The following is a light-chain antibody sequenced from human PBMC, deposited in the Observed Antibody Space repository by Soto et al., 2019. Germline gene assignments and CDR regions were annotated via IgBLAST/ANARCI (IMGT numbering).Light chain of an antibody. V-gene: IGLV1-40*01. CDR3: QSHDSSLSAYV. CDR2: GNN. CDR1: SSNIGAGYD. Sequence: QSVLTQPPSVSGAPGQRVTISCTGSSSNIGAGYDVHWYQQLPGTAPKLLIYGNNNRPSGVPDRFSGSKSGTSASLAITGLQAEDEADFYCQSHDSSLSAYVFGTGTKLTVL. J-gene: IGLJ1*01.